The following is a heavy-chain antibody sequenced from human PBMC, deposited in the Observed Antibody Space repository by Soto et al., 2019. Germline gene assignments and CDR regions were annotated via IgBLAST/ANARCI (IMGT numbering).Heavy chain of an antibody. V-gene: IGHV1-46*01. CDR3: ARDRIAAAGIGIDY. D-gene: IGHD6-13*01. Sequence: ASVKVSCKASGYTFTSYYMHWVRQAPGQGLEWMGIINPSGGSTSYAQKYQGRVTMTRDTSASTAYMELRSLRSDDTAVYYCARDRIAAAGIGIDYWGQG. CDR2: INPSGGST. J-gene: IGHJ4*02. CDR1: GYTFTSYY.